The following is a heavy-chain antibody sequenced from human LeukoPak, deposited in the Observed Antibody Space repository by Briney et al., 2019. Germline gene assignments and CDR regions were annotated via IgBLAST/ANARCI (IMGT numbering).Heavy chain of an antibody. Sequence: PGGSLRLSCAASGFTFSSYAMSWVRQAPGKGLEWVSAISGSGGSTYYADSVKGRFTISRDNSKNTLYLQMNSLRAEDTAVYYCAKPKVSSTGVYYYGMDVWGQGTTVTVSS. CDR1: GFTFSSYA. CDR3: AKPKVSSTGVYYYGMDV. D-gene: IGHD7-27*01. J-gene: IGHJ6*02. CDR2: ISGSGGST. V-gene: IGHV3-23*01.